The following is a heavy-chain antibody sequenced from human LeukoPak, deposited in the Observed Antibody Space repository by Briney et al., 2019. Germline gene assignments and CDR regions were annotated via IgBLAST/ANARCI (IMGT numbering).Heavy chain of an antibody. Sequence: ASVKVSCKASGYTFTSYYMHWVRQAPGQGLEWMGIINPNSGSTSYAQKFQGRVTMTRDMSTSTVYMELSSLRSEDTAVYYCARRGDGLYFDLWGRGTLVTVSS. CDR1: GYTFTSYY. CDR3: ARRGDGLYFDL. V-gene: IGHV1-46*01. CDR2: INPNSGST. J-gene: IGHJ2*01. D-gene: IGHD4-17*01.